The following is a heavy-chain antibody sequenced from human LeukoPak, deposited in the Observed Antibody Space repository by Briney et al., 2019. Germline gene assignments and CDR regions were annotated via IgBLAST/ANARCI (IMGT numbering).Heavy chain of an antibody. Sequence: GGSLRLSCAASGFTFSSYGMHWVRQAPGKGLEWVAFIRYDGSNKYYADSVKGRFTISRDNSKNTLYLQMNSLRAEDTAVYYCAKDEWELLPAPYYFDYWGQGTLVTVSS. V-gene: IGHV3-30*02. CDR3: AKDEWELLPAPYYFDY. CDR2: IRYDGSNK. D-gene: IGHD1-26*01. CDR1: GFTFSSYG. J-gene: IGHJ4*02.